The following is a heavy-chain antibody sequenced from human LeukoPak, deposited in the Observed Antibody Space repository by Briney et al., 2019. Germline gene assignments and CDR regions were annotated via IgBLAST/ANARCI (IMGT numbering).Heavy chain of an antibody. J-gene: IGHJ4*02. Sequence: GGSLRLSCAASGFTFDDYAMHWVRQAPGKGLEWVSGISWNSGSIGYADSVKGRFTISRDNAKNSLYLQMNSLRAEDTALYYCAKAPVIYSLEYYFDYWGQGTLVTVSS. CDR1: GFTFDDYA. D-gene: IGHD4-11*01. CDR3: AKAPVIYSLEYYFDY. CDR2: ISWNSGSI. V-gene: IGHV3-9*01.